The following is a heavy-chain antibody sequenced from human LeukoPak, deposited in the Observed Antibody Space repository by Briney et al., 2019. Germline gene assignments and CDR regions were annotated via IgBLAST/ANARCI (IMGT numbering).Heavy chain of an antibody. CDR2: INHSGST. V-gene: IGHV4-34*01. Sequence: GSLRLSCAASEFTFSSYSMNWVRQPPGKGLEWIGEINHSGSTNYNPSLKSRVTISVDTSKNQFSLKLSSVTAADTAVYYCARGAAAAGPFPFDYWGQGTLVTVSS. CDR3: ARGAAAAGPFPFDY. J-gene: IGHJ4*02. CDR1: EFTFSSYS. D-gene: IGHD6-13*01.